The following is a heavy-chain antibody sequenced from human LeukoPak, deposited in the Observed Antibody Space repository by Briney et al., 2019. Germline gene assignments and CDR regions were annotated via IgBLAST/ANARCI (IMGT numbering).Heavy chain of an antibody. Sequence: GGSLRLSCAASGFTVSSNYMSWVRQAPGKGLEWVSVIYSGGSTYYADSVKGRFTISRDNSKNTLYLQMNSLRAEDTAVYYCARDMVVPAASGHYYYMDVWGKGTTVTVSS. J-gene: IGHJ6*03. D-gene: IGHD2-2*01. V-gene: IGHV3-53*05. CDR2: IYSGGST. CDR1: GFTVSSNY. CDR3: ARDMVVPAASGHYYYMDV.